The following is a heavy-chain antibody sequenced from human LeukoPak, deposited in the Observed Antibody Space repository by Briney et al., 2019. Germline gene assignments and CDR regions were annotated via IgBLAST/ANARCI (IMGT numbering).Heavy chain of an antibody. Sequence: GGSLRLSCAVSGFTFSDYYMNWVRQAPGKGLEWLPYISNSGTTIYYADSVKGRFTISRDNAKNSLYLQMNSLTAEDTAIYYCARDGGSGWSLDFWGQGTLVTVSS. J-gene: IGHJ4*02. V-gene: IGHV3-11*01. CDR2: ISNSGTTI. CDR1: GFTFSDYY. D-gene: IGHD6-19*01. CDR3: ARDGGSGWSLDF.